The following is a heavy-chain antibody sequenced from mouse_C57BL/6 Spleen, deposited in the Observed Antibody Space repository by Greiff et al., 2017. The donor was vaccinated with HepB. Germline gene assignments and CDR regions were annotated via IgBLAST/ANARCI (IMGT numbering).Heavy chain of an antibody. V-gene: IGHV5-16*01. CDR3: ARFYYYAMDY. CDR2: INYDGSST. Sequence: EVKLVESEGGLVQPGSSMKLSCTASGFTFSDYYMAWVRQVPEKGLEWVANINYDGSSTYYLDSLKSRFIISRDNAKNILYLQMSSLKSEDTATYYCARFYYYAMDYWGQGTSVTVSS. J-gene: IGHJ4*01. CDR1: GFTFSDYY.